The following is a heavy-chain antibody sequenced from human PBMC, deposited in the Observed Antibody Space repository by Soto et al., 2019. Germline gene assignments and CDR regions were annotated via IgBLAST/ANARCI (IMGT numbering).Heavy chain of an antibody. Sequence: SDTLSLTCTVSGGSISSYYWSWIRQPAGKGLEWIGRVYTSGSTKYNPSLESRVTMSVDMSKSQFSLNLTSVTAADTAIYYCARGGTYNYGHDLWGPGTLVTVSS. D-gene: IGHD5-18*01. J-gene: IGHJ5*02. CDR1: GGSISSYY. V-gene: IGHV4-4*07. CDR3: ARGGTYNYGHDL. CDR2: VYTSGST.